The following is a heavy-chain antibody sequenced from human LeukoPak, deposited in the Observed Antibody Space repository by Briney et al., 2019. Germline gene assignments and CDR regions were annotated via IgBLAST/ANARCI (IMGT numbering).Heavy chain of an antibody. V-gene: IGHV4-30-4*01. D-gene: IGHD3-22*01. CDR3: ARAYSSGYYDRRFDY. J-gene: IGHJ4*02. CDR2: IYYSGST. Sequence: SQTLSLTCIVSGGSISSGDYYWSWIRQPPGKGLEWIGYIYYSGSTYYNPSPKSRVTISVDTPKNQFSLKLSSVTAADTAVYYCARAYSSGYYDRRFDYWGQGTLVTVSS. CDR1: GGSISSGDYY.